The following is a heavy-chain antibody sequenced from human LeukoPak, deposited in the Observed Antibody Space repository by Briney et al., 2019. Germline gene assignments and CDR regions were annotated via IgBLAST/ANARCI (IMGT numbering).Heavy chain of an antibody. CDR1: GGSINSYY. V-gene: IGHV4-59*08. J-gene: IGHJ4*02. CDR3: ARHPPYSPFDY. CDR2: IYYSGST. D-gene: IGHD5-18*01. Sequence: SETLSLTCTVSGGSINSYYWSWIRQPPGKGLEWIGNIYYSGSTNYNPSLKSRVAISVDTSKNQFSLKVSSVTAADTAVYYCARHPPYSPFDYWGQGTLVTVSS.